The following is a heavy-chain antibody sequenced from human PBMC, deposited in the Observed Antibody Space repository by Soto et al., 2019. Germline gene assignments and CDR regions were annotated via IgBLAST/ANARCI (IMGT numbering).Heavy chain of an antibody. D-gene: IGHD3-3*01. CDR1: GFSFGSYA. CDR2: ISGSDGKT. Sequence: PGGSLRLSCAASGFSFGSYALSWVRQAPGKGLEWVSTISGSDGKTFYADSVKGRFSISRDTSQSTLYLQMNSLRADDTAMYYCARWSYLDYSGQGTPVTLSS. J-gene: IGHJ4*02. V-gene: IGHV3-23*01. CDR3: ARWSYLDY.